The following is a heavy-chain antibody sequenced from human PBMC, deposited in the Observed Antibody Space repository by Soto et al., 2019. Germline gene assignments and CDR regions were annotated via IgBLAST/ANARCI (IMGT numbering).Heavy chain of an antibody. V-gene: IGHV3-30*18. CDR2: ISNDANDK. Sequence: QVQLVESGGGVVQPGRSLRLSCAASGFTFNNYGMHWVRQAPGKGLEWVAAISNDANDKYYADYVKGRLTISRDNSKNTLYLQVNSLTTEDTAVYYCAKDQGIAASHGIDWGQGTMVTVSS. D-gene: IGHD6-13*01. CDR3: AKDQGIAASHGID. J-gene: IGHJ3*01. CDR1: GFTFNNYG.